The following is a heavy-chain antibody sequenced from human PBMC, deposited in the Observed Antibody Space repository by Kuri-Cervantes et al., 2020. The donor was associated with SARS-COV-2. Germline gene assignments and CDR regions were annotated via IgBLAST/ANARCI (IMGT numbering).Heavy chain of an antibody. CDR3: AKDLSRAAALTGAQVL. Sequence: GESLKISCAASGFTFSSYAMHWVRQAPGKGLEWVAVISYDESNKYYADSVKGRFTISRDNSKNTLYLQMNSLRAEDTAVYYCAKDLSRAAALTGAQVLWGQGTLVTVSS. D-gene: IGHD6-13*01. V-gene: IGHV3-30-3*01. CDR2: ISYDESNK. CDR1: GFTFSSYA. J-gene: IGHJ4*02.